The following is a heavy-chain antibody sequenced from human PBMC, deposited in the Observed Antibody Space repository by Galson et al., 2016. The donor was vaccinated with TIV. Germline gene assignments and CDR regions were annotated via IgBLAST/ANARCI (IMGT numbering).Heavy chain of an antibody. CDR1: GGPIGSGGSTSSYY. CDR2: IYHTGNT. Sequence: ETLSLTCTVSGGPIGSGGSTSSYYWTWIRQPPGKGLEWIGYIYHTGNTIYNPSLKSRVAISLDTSKNQFSLKLSSVTAADTALYYCAREGSADYDWGRAHFDYWGQGTLVTVSS. CDR3: AREGSADYDWGRAHFDY. V-gene: IGHV4-61*01. J-gene: IGHJ4*02. D-gene: IGHD3-16*01.